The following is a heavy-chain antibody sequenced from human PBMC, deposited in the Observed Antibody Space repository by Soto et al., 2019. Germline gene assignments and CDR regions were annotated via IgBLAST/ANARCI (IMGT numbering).Heavy chain of an antibody. CDR2: LSGSGDTT. CDR1: GLTFSSYA. CDR3: AKSKPATIFGVVIHYFDC. D-gene: IGHD3-3*01. J-gene: IGHJ4*02. Sequence: PGGSLRLSCAVSGLTFSSYAMSWVRQAPGKGLEWVSSLSGSGDTTHYADSVKGRFIISRDNSKNTMFLQMSSLRGEDTAIYYCAKSKPATIFGVVIHYFDCWGQGNQFTVPS. V-gene: IGHV3-23*01.